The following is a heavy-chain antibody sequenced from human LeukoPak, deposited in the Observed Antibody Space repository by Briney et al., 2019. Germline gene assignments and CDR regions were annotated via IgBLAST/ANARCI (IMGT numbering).Heavy chain of an antibody. V-gene: IGHV1-69*02. CDR2: IIPILGIA. D-gene: IGHD6-13*01. Sequence: SVKISCKASGGTFSSYTISWVRQAPGQGLEWMGRIIPILGIANYAQKFQGRVTITADKSTSTAYMELSSLRSEDTAVYYCARTRGIAAAGYFDYWGQGTLVTVSS. CDR3: ARTRGIAAAGYFDY. J-gene: IGHJ4*02. CDR1: GGTFSSYT.